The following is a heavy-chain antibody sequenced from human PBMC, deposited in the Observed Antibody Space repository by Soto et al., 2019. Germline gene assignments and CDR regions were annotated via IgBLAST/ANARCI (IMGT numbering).Heavy chain of an antibody. D-gene: IGHD3-16*01. Sequence: QVQMVQSGAEVKKPGASVKVSCKASGYTFTGYYMHWVRQAPGQGLEWMGWINPNSGGTNYAQKFQGWVTMTRETSISTAYMELSRLRSDDTAVYYCARARTTGGSYFDYWGQGTLVTVSS. J-gene: IGHJ4*02. CDR3: ARARTTGGSYFDY. CDR1: GYTFTGYY. V-gene: IGHV1-2*04. CDR2: INPNSGGT.